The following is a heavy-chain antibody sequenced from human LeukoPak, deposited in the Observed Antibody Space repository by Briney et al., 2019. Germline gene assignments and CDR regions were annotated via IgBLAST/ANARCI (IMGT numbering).Heavy chain of an antibody. J-gene: IGHJ4*02. CDR1: GGSFSGYY. V-gene: IGHV4-34*01. CDR3: ARHDRYDFNFDY. Sequence: SETLSLTCAVYGGSFSGYYWSWIRQPPGKGLEWIGTFYYSGSTYYNPSLKSRVTISVDTSKNHFSLKLSSVTAADTAVYYCARHDRYDFNFDYWGQGTLVTVSS. D-gene: IGHD3-3*01. CDR2: FYYSGST.